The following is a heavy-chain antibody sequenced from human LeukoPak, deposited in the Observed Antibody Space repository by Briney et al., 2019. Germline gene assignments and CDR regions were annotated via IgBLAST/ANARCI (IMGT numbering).Heavy chain of an antibody. J-gene: IGHJ6*02. CDR2: INRSGSFT. D-gene: IGHD1-1*01. CDR1: GFTFGDYY. CDR3: ARVPVIGTAMIYGVDV. V-gene: IGHV3-11*05. Sequence: GGSLRLSCAASGFTFGDYYISWIRQTPGKGLEWVSYINRSGSFTNYADSVTGRFTISRDNAENLVYLQMNSLTSEDTAVYFCARVPVIGTAMIYGVDVWGQGTTVTVSS.